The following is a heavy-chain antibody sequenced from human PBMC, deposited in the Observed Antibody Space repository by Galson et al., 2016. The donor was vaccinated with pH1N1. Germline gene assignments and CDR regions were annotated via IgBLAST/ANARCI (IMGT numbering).Heavy chain of an antibody. CDR2: NSWHSENI. Sequence: SLRLSCAASGFNFDDYAMYWVRQAPGKGLEWLSGNSWHSENIGYADSVEGRFIISRDNAKKSLYLQMNSLRTEDTALYYCVKSESALASGFDFWGQGTLVSVSS. D-gene: IGHD1-1*01. CDR3: VKSESALASGFDF. V-gene: IGHV3-9*01. J-gene: IGHJ4*02. CDR1: GFNFDDYA.